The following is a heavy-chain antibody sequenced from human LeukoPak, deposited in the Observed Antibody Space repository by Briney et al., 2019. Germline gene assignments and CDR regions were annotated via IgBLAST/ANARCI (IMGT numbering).Heavy chain of an antibody. CDR3: ARDLRYHLGYCSSTSCYTGFGYFDY. V-gene: IGHV4-38-2*02. Sequence: PSETLSLTCTASGYSISSGYYWGWIRQPPGKGLEWIGGIYHSGSTYYNPSLKSRVTISVDTSKNQFSLKLSSVTAADTAVYYCARDLRYHLGYCSSTSCYTGFGYFDYWGQGTLVTVSS. CDR1: GYSISSGYY. CDR2: IYHSGST. J-gene: IGHJ4*02. D-gene: IGHD2-2*02.